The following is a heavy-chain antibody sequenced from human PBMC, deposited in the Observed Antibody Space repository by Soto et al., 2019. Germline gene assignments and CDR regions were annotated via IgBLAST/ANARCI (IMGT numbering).Heavy chain of an antibody. CDR1: GGTFSSYT. J-gene: IGHJ4*02. D-gene: IGHD2-2*01. V-gene: IGHV1-69*04. CDR2: IIPILGIA. Sequence: GASVKVSCKACGGTFSSYTISWVRQAPGQGLEWMGRIIPILGIANYAQKVQGRVTITADKSTSTAYMELSSLRSEDTAVYYCARDRAGRHCSSTSCYASFDYWGQGTLVTVSS. CDR3: ARDRAGRHCSSTSCYASFDY.